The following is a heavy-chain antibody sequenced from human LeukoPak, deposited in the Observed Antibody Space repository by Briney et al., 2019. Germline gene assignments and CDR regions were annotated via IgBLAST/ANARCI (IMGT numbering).Heavy chain of an antibody. D-gene: IGHD5-18*01. CDR3: ARAPQLWVGGFDY. J-gene: IGHJ4*02. CDR2: IYYSGST. CDR1: GGSISSYY. V-gene: IGHV4-59*01. Sequence: SETLSLTCTVSGGSISSYYWSWIRQPPGKGLEWIGYIYYSGSTNYNPSLKSRVTISVDTSKNQFSLKLSSVAAADTAVYYCARAPQLWVGGFDYWGQGTLVTVSS.